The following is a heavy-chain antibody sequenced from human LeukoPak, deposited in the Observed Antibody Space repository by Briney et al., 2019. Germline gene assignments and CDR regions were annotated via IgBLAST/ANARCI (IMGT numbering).Heavy chain of an antibody. V-gene: IGHV3-21*01. CDR2: ICGGSGSHI. D-gene: IGHD3-10*01. J-gene: IGHJ6*02. CDR3: AKELPASIYGMVV. CDR1: GFTFSSYA. Sequence: GGSLRLSCAASGFTFSSYAMSWLRQAPGKGLEWISSICGGSGSHILDVASVKGRFTLSKKHAKKSLYLQMDSLTAEDPAVYYCAKELPASIYGMVVCGQGATVTVSS.